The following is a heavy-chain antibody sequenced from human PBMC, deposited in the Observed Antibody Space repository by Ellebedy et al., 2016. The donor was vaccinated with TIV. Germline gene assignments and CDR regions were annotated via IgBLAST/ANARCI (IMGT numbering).Heavy chain of an antibody. CDR1: GGSISSYY. CDR2: IYYSGST. D-gene: IGHD2-2*01. J-gene: IGHJ5*02. CDR3: ARRPAYQLLSVWFNP. Sequence: SETLSLXXTVSGGSISSYYWSWIRQPPGKGLEWIGYIYYSGSTYYNPSLKSRVTISVDTSKNQFSLKLSSVTAADTAVYYCARRPAYQLLSVWFNPWGQGTLVTVSS. V-gene: IGHV4-59*12.